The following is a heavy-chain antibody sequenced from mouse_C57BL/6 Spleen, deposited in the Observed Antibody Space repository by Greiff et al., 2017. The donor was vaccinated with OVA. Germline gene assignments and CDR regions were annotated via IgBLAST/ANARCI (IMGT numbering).Heavy chain of an antibody. CDR1: GYTFTSYW. V-gene: IGHV1-5*01. Sequence: VQLQQSGTVLARPGASVKMSCKTSGYTFTSYWMHWVKQRPGQGLEWIGAIYPGNSDTSYNQKFKGKAKLTAVTSASTAYMELSSLTNEDSADYYCTRCYGSSYDYYAMDYWGQGTSVTVSS. CDR3: TRCYGSSYDYYAMDY. CDR2: IYPGNSDT. D-gene: IGHD1-1*01. J-gene: IGHJ4*01.